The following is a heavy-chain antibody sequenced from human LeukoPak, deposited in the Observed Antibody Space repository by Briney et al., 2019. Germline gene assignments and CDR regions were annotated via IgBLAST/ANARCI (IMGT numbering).Heavy chain of an antibody. CDR2: IKQDGSDK. D-gene: IGHD3-10*01. V-gene: IGHV3-7*01. Sequence: PGGSLGLSCAASGFTFSSSWMSWVRQAPGKGLEWVAHIKQDGSDKYYLDSVKGRFTISRDNARNSLFLHLNSLRVEDTAMYYCARHSSGSYYAYWGQGTLVTVSS. J-gene: IGHJ4*02. CDR1: GFTFSSSW. CDR3: ARHSSGSYYAY.